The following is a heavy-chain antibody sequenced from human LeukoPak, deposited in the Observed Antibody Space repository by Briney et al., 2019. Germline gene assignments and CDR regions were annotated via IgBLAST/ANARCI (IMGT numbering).Heavy chain of an antibody. D-gene: IGHD6-13*01. CDR1: GFTFSSFE. CDR3: ARGGIAARFDY. Sequence: PGGSLRLSCAASGFTFSSFEMNWVRQAPGKGLEWVSYIGSSAGIIYYADSVKGRFTISRDNAKNSLYLQMNSLRAEDTAVYYCARGGIAARFDYWGQGTLVTVSS. V-gene: IGHV3-48*03. CDR2: IGSSAGII. J-gene: IGHJ4*02.